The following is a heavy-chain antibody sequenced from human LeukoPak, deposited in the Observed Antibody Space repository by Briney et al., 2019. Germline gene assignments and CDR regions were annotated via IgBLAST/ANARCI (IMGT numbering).Heavy chain of an antibody. D-gene: IGHD1-26*01. Sequence: GGSLRLSCVASGFTLSDYCMSWIRQAPGKGLEWVSYIGSTLYYADSVKGRFTISRDNAKNSLYLQMNSLRAEDTAVYYCARDRGIVGTTGYYYGMDVWGQGTTVTVSS. CDR1: GFTLSDYC. CDR2: IGSTL. J-gene: IGHJ6*02. V-gene: IGHV3-11*04. CDR3: ARDRGIVGTTGYYYGMDV.